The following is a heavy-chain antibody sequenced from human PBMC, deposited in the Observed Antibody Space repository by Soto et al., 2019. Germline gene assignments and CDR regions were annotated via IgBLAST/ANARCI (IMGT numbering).Heavy chain of an antibody. J-gene: IGHJ4*02. V-gene: IGHV3-48*01. Sequence: EVQLVESGGGLVQPGGSLRLSCAASGFTFSSYSMNWVRQAPGKGLEWVSYISSSSSTIYYADSVKGRFTISRDNAKNSLYLQMNSRRAEDTAVYYGARDRNYGLFDYWGQGTLGTVSS. CDR1: GFTFSSYS. CDR3: ARDRNYGLFDY. CDR2: ISSSSSTI. D-gene: IGHD4-17*01.